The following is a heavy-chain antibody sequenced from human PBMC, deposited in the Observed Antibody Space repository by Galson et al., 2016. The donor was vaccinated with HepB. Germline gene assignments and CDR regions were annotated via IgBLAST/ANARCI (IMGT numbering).Heavy chain of an antibody. J-gene: IGHJ5*02. CDR1: GFTFSDHA. D-gene: IGHD2-15*01. CDR3: AKEEGWPVNWFDP. CDR2: TSSNAYGGTT. V-gene: IGHV3-49*03. Sequence: SLRLSCAASGFTFSDHAMSWFRQAPGKGLEWVGFTSSNAYGGTTEFAASVKDRFTISRDDSKSIAYLQMNSLKIEDTAIYYRAKEEGWPVNWFDPWGPGTLVIVSS.